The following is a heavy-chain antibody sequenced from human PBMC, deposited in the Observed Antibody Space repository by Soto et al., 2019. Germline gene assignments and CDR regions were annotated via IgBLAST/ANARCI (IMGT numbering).Heavy chain of an antibody. CDR2: IKSKTDGGTT. CDR3: TTDRRWWLVQPHDY. Sequence: GGSLRLSCAASGFTFSNAWMSWVRQAPGKGLEWVGRIKSKTDGGTTDYAAPGKGRFTISRDDSKNTLYLQMNSLKTEDTAVYYCTTDRRWWLVQPHDYWGQGTLVTVSS. J-gene: IGHJ4*02. V-gene: IGHV3-15*01. CDR1: GFTFSNAW. D-gene: IGHD6-19*01.